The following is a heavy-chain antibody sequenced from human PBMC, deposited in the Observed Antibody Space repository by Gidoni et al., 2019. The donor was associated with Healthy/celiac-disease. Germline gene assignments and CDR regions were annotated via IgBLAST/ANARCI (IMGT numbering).Heavy chain of an antibody. CDR1: GFPVSSNY. Sequence: EVQLVETGGGLIQPGGSLSLACAASGFPVSSNYMGRVRQAPGQGLEWVSVFYSGGSTYHADAVKGRFTISRDNSKNTLYLQMNSLRAEDTAVYYCARGGIAVAGEFDPWGQGTLVTVSS. J-gene: IGHJ5*02. D-gene: IGHD6-19*01. CDR2: FYSGGST. CDR3: ARGGIAVAGEFDP. V-gene: IGHV3-53*02.